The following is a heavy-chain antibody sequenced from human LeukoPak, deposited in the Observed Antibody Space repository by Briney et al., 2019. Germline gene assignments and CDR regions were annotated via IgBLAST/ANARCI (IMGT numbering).Heavy chain of an antibody. CDR2: INPNSGGT. CDR1: GYTFTGYY. J-gene: IGHJ3*02. V-gene: IGHV1-2*02. Sequence: GASVKVSCKASGYTFTGYYMHWVRQAPGQGLEWMGWINPNSGGTNYAQKFQGRVTMTRDTSISTAYMELSRLRSDDTAVYCCATPSSGYWGLGAFDIWGQGTMVTVSS. CDR3: ATPSSGYWGLGAFDI. D-gene: IGHD3-22*01.